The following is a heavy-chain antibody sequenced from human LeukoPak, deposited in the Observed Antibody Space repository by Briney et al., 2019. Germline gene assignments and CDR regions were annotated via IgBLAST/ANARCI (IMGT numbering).Heavy chain of an antibody. CDR3: ARFGSLEY. CDR2: TFHTGST. Sequence: KPSQTLSLTCAVSGYSLSSTYYWGWIRRPPGKGLEGMGSTFHTGSTSYSPSLTSRISMSQHTSNKQFSLKLTSVTAADTALYSARFGSLEYWGQGILVTVSS. CDR1: GYSLSSTYY. D-gene: IGHD3-3*01. J-gene: IGHJ4*02. V-gene: IGHV4-38-2*01.